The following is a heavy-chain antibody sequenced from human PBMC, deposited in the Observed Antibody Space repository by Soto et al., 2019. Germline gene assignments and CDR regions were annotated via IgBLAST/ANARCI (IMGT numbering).Heavy chain of an antibody. CDR2: IKGDGSET. CDR3: LRGNSGYGNFDY. V-gene: IGHV3-74*01. D-gene: IGHD5-12*01. J-gene: IGHJ4*02. CDR1: GFTFSSYW. Sequence: GLLRLYCAASGFTFSSYWKHWVGQAPGKGLVWVSRIKGDGSETNYADSVKGRFTISRDNAKNTLYLQLNSLRAEDTAVYYCLRGNSGYGNFDYWGQGTRVIVYS.